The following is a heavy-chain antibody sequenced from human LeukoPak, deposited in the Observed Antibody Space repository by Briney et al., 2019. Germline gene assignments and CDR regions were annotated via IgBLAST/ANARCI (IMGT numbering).Heavy chain of an antibody. CDR3: TRCPAAAAVRLFDY. CDR2: ISSTGTTI. D-gene: IGHD6-13*01. V-gene: IGHV3-48*03. Sequence: GGSLRLSCAASGFTFSSYEMNWVRQAPGKGLEWVSPISSTGTTIQYADSVRGRFTISRDNAKNSMYLQMNSLRDEDTALYYFTRCPAAAAVRLFDYWGQGTLVTVSS. CDR1: GFTFSSYE. J-gene: IGHJ4*02.